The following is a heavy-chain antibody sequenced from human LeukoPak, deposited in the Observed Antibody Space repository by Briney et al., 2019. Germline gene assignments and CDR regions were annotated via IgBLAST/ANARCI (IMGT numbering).Heavy chain of an antibody. CDR1: GFTVSSNY. V-gene: IGHV3-66*01. CDR2: IYSGGST. D-gene: IGHD6-19*01. Sequence: GGSLRLSCAASGFTVSSNYMSWVRQAPGKGLEWVSVIYSGGSTYYADSVKGRFTISRDNSKNTLYLQMNSLRAEDTAVYYRARASRGWYKGGGDYWGQGTLVTVSS. J-gene: IGHJ4*02. CDR3: ARASRGWYKGGGDY.